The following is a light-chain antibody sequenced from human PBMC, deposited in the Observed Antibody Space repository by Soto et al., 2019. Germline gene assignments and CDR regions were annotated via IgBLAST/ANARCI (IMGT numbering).Light chain of an antibody. Sequence: QPVLTQSPSASAPLGASVKLTCTLSSGRSSYAIAWHQQQPEKGPRYLMKLNSDGSHSKGDGIPDRFSGSSSGAERYLTISSLQSEDEADYYCQTWGTGIQVFGGGTKLTVL. CDR3: QTWGTGIQV. V-gene: IGLV4-69*01. CDR2: LNSDGSH. J-gene: IGLJ3*02. CDR1: SGRSSYA.